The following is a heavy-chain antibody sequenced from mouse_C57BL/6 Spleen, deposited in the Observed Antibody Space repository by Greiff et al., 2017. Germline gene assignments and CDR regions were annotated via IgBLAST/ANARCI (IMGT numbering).Heavy chain of an antibody. D-gene: IGHD1-1*02. CDR2: IDPSDSYT. CDR3: ARGGGGRDNFDD. Sequence: QVQLQQPGAELVRPGTSVKLSCKASGYTFTSYWMHWVKQRPGQGLEWIGVIDPSDSYTNYNQKFKGKATLTVDTSSSTAYMQLSSLTSEDSAVYYCARGGGGRDNFDDWGQGTTLTVSS. CDR1: GYTFTSYW. J-gene: IGHJ2*01. V-gene: IGHV1-59*01.